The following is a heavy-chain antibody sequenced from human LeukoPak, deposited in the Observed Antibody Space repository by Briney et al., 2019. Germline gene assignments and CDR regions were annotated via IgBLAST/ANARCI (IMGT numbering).Heavy chain of an antibody. CDR3: ARQEYCSGGSCYTWFDP. Sequence: NLGESLKISCKGSGYSFTSYWIGWVRQMPGKGLEWMGIIYPADSDIRYSPSFQGQVTISADKSISTAYLQWSSLKASDTAIYYCARQEYCSGGSCYTWFDPWGQGTLVIVSS. CDR1: GYSFTSYW. CDR2: IYPADSDI. D-gene: IGHD2-15*01. V-gene: IGHV5-51*01. J-gene: IGHJ5*02.